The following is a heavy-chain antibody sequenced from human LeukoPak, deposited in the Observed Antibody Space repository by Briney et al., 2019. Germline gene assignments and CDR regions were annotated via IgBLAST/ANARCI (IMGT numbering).Heavy chain of an antibody. CDR3: AREGGFQQLPTGY. V-gene: IGHV1-2*02. CDR2: INPNSGGT. J-gene: IGHJ4*02. Sequence: ASVKVSCKASGYTFTGYYMHWVRQAPGQGLEWMGWINPNSGGTNYAQKFQGRVTMTRDTSISTAYMELSSLRSNDTAVYYCAREGGFQQLPTGYWGQGTLVTVSS. D-gene: IGHD6-13*01. CDR1: GYTFTGYY.